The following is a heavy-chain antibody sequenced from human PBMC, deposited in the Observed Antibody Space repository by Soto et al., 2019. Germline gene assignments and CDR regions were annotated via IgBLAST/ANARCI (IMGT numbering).Heavy chain of an antibody. CDR1: GDSISSGNKY. CDR3: ARVPSPFDYYYAMDV. J-gene: IGHJ6*02. CDR2: VFSSGTT. Sequence: ASETLSLTCTVSGDSISSGNKYWSWIRQPPGKGLEWIGYVFSSGTTYYNPSLKGRVSISLDASENQFSLKFASVTDADSAVYYCARVPSPFDYYYAMDVWGQGTTVTVSS. V-gene: IGHV4-30-4*01. D-gene: IGHD3-16*01.